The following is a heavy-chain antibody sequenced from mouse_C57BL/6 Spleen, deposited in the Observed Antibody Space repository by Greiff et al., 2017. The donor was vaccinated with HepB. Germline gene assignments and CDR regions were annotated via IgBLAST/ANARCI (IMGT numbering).Heavy chain of an antibody. V-gene: IGHV1-55*01. CDR3: ARGDYGYPAWFAY. D-gene: IGHD2-2*01. Sequence: QVHVKQPGAELVKPGASVKMSCKASGYTFTSYWITWVKQRPGQGLEWIGDIYPGSGSTNYNEKFKSKATLTVDTSSSTAYMQLSSLTSEDSAVYYCARGDYGYPAWFAYWGQGTLVTVSA. CDR2: IYPGSGST. CDR1: GYTFTSYW. J-gene: IGHJ3*01.